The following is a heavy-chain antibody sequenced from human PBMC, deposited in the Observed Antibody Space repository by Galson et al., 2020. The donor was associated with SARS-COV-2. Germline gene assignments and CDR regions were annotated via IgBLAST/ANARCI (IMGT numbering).Heavy chain of an antibody. CDR1: GYTFTGHY. J-gene: IGHJ5*02. CDR2: INPNSGGT. V-gene: IGHV1-2*02. D-gene: IGHD3-10*01. CDR3: ARDYNPLSLLWFGEVRFDP. Sequence: ASVKVSCKASGYTFTGHYMHWVRHAPGQGLEWMGWINPNSGGTNYAQKFQGRVTMTRDTSISTAYMELSRLRSDDTAVYYCARDYNPLSLLWFGEVRFDPWGQGTLVTVSS.